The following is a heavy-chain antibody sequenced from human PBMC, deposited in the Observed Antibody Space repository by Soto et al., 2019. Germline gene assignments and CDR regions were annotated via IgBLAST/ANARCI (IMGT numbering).Heavy chain of an antibody. J-gene: IGHJ5*02. CDR1: GFTFSSYA. CDR3: AKRSTSDYDPFCFNP. CDR2: ISGSGGST. Sequence: PGGSLRLSCAASGFTFSSYAMSWVRQAPGKGLEWVSAISGSGGSTYYADSVKGRFTISRDNSKNTLYLQMNSLRAEDTAVYYCAKRSTSDYDPFCFNPWGQGTLVTVSS. V-gene: IGHV3-23*01. D-gene: IGHD5-12*01.